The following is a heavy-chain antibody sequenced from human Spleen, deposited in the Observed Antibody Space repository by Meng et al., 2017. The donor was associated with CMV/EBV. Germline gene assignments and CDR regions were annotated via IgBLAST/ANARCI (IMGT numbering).Heavy chain of an antibody. Sequence: GESLKISCAASGFTFSSKSMNWVRQAPGKGLEWISYIMSDSSSIYYADSVKGRFTVSRDNTKNSLYLLMNSLRAEDTAVYLCAKTLYGGNSGYYFDYWGQGTLVTVSS. V-gene: IGHV3-48*04. CDR2: IMSDSSSI. J-gene: IGHJ4*02. CDR3: AKTLYGGNSGYYFDY. CDR1: GFTFSSKS. D-gene: IGHD4-23*01.